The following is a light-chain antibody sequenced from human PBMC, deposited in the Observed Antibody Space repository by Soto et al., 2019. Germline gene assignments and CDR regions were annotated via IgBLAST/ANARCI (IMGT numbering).Light chain of an antibody. V-gene: IGLV2-14*01. CDR3: SSYTTSSTVV. J-gene: IGLJ2*01. CDR1: SSDVGGYKY. CDR2: EVS. Sequence: QSVLTQPASVSGSPGQSITISCTGTSSDVGGYKYVSWYQQHPDRAPKLMIYEVSNRPSGVSNRFSGSKSGNTASLTISGLQAEDEADYYCSSYTTSSTVVFGGGTKLTVL.